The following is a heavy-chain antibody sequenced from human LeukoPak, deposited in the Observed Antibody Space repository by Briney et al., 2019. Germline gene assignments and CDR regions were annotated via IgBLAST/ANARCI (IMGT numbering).Heavy chain of an antibody. V-gene: IGHV3-23*01. CDR3: AKDTGELLLARHY. CDR2: ISGSGGST. CDR1: GFTFSSYA. Sequence: GGSLRLSCAASGFTFSSYAMSWVRQAPGKGLEWVSAISGSGGSTYYADSVKGRFTISRDNSKNTLYLQMSSLRAEDTAVYYCAKDTGELLLARHYWGQGTLVTVSS. D-gene: IGHD1-26*01. J-gene: IGHJ4*02.